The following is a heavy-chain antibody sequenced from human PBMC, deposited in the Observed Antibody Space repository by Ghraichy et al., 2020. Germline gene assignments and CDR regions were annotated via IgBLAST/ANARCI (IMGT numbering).Heavy chain of an antibody. CDR3: ARNLGTAVAGPAFDY. CDR2: MLYDGSNK. J-gene: IGHJ4*02. V-gene: IGHV3-33*01. CDR1: GFTFSYYG. D-gene: IGHD6-19*01. Sequence: GESLNISCAASGFTFSYYGMHWVRQAPGKGLEWVAIMLYDGSNKYYADSVKGRFTISRDDSKNTLYLQMNSLRAEDTAVYYCARNLGTAVAGPAFDYWGQGTLVTVSS.